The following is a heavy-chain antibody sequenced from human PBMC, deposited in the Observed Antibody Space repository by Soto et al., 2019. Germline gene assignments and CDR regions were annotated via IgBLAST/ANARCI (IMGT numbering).Heavy chain of an antibody. CDR1: GGSFSGYF. CDR3: ARALPYSSSWRADGFDI. V-gene: IGHV4-34*01. D-gene: IGHD6-13*01. J-gene: IGHJ3*02. Sequence: PSETLSLTCVVYGGSFSGYFWTWIRQPPGKGLEWIGEINHSGSTNYNPSLKSRVIISGDTSKNQFSLNLSSVTAADTAVYYCARALPYSSSWRADGFDIWGQGTMVTVSS. CDR2: INHSGST.